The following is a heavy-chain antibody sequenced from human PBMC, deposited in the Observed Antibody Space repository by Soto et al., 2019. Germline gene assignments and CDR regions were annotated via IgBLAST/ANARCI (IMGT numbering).Heavy chain of an antibody. CDR3: ARASQSGRLGY. CDR2: INHSGST. J-gene: IGHJ4*02. V-gene: IGHV4-34*01. Sequence: SVMKSVTSGVLCGSIVGFCWSCIRQPPGKGLEWIGEINHSGSTNYNPSLKSRVTISVDTSKNQFSLKLSSVTAADTAVYYCARASQSGRLGYWGQGTLDTVSS. CDR1: CGSIVGFC. D-gene: IGHD1-26*01.